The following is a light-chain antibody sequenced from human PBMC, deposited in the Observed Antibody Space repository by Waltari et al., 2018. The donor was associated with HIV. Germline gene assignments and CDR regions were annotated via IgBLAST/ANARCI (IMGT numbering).Light chain of an antibody. CDR2: DVS. V-gene: IGLV2-11*01. CDR1: SSDVGGYNY. Sequence: QSALTQPRSVSGSPGQSVTISCTGTSSDVGGYNYVSWYQQHPGKAPKLMIYDVSRRPSGGPDRFSASKSGNTASLTISGLQAEDEADYYCCSYAGSYTVVFGGGTKLTVL. J-gene: IGLJ2*01. CDR3: CSYAGSYTVV.